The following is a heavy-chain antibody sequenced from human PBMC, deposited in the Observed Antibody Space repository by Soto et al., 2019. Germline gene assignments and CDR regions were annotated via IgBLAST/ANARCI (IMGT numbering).Heavy chain of an antibody. V-gene: IGHV1-46*01. J-gene: IGHJ4*02. D-gene: IGHD1-26*01. CDR2: INPSGGRT. CDR1: GYTFTHHY. Sequence: ASVKVSCKASGYTFTHHYIHWVRQAPGQGLDWVGVINPSGGRTNYAQKFQGRVTITADESTSTAYMELSSLRSEDTAVYYCARDGGRHSGGIDYWGQGTLVTVSS. CDR3: ARDGGRHSGGIDY.